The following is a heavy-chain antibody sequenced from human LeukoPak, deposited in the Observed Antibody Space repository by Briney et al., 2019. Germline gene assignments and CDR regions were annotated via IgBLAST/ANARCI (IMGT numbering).Heavy chain of an antibody. CDR2: IKQDGSEK. D-gene: IGHD6-13*01. Sequence: GGSLRLSCAASGFTFSSYWMSWVRQAPGKGLEWVANIKQDGSEKYYVDSVKGRFTISRDNAKNSLYLQMNRLRAEDTAVYYCARDGVDSSSWYYYYYMDVWGKGTTVTVSS. J-gene: IGHJ6*03. CDR3: ARDGVDSSSWYYYYYMDV. V-gene: IGHV3-7*01. CDR1: GFTFSSYW.